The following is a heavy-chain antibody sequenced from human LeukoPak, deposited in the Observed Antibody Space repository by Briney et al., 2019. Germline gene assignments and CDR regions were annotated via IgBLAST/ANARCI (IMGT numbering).Heavy chain of an antibody. J-gene: IGHJ4*02. V-gene: IGHV3-23*01. Sequence: PGGSLRLSCAASGFTFNNYAMSWVRQAPGKGLEWVSGISGSGGSTYYADSVKGRFTISRDNSKNTLYLQMNSLRAEDTAVYYCARADWENPTLVYYWGQGTLVTVSS. CDR3: ARADWENPTLVYY. CDR1: GFTFNNYA. CDR2: ISGSGGST. D-gene: IGHD3/OR15-3a*01.